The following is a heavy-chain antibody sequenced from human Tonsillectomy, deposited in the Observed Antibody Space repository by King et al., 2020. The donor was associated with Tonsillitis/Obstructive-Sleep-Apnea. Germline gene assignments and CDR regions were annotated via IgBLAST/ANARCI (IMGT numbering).Heavy chain of an antibody. V-gene: IGHV4-31*03. CDR1: GGSISSGGYY. D-gene: IGHD2-2*01. Sequence: QLQESGPGLVKPSQTLSLTCTVSGGSISSGGYYWSWIRQHPGKGLEWIGYIYYSGSTYYNPSLKSRVTISVDTSKNQFSLKLSSVTAADTAGYYCARGPLTHPPKYCSSTSCSRVARWGQGTLVTVSS. CDR2: IYYSGST. CDR3: ARGPLTHPPKYCSSTSCSRVAR. J-gene: IGHJ4*02.